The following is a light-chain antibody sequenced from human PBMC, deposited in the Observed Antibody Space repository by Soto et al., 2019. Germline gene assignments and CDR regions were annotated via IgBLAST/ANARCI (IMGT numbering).Light chain of an antibody. CDR1: QSVSSSY. V-gene: IGKV3-20*01. Sequence: EIVLTQSPGTLSLSPGERATLSCRASQSVSSSYLAWYQQKPGQAPRLLIYGASSRATGIPDRFSGSGSGTDFTFTISRLEPEDFAVYYCQQYGSSFFTFGGGTKVEIK. J-gene: IGKJ4*01. CDR3: QQYGSSFFT. CDR2: GAS.